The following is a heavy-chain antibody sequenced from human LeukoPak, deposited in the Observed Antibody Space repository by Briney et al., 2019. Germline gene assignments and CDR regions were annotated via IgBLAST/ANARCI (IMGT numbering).Heavy chain of an antibody. D-gene: IGHD1-26*01. CDR1: GFTFSSYA. J-gene: IGHJ4*02. Sequence: GGSLRLSCAASGFTFSSYAMSWVRQAPGKGLEWVSAISGSGGSTYYADSVRGRFTISRDNSKNTLYLQMNSLRAEDTAVYYCARDDGVGATLFDYWGQGTLVTVSS. CDR2: ISGSGGST. V-gene: IGHV3-23*01. CDR3: ARDDGVGATLFDY.